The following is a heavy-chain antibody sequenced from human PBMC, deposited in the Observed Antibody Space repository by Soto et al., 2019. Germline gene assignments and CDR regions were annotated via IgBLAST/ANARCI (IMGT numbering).Heavy chain of an antibody. D-gene: IGHD6-13*01. J-gene: IGHJ4*02. CDR3: VREPWGFSGTWYDY. Sequence: PGGSLRLSCAGSGFSFSSYLMHWVRQAPGKGLVWVARISFDGNITNYADSVKGRFTISRDNAENTVYLQMNSLRAEDTAVYFCVREPWGFSGTWYDYWGQGTLVTVSS. CDR2: ISFDGNIT. V-gene: IGHV3-74*01. CDR1: GFSFSSYL.